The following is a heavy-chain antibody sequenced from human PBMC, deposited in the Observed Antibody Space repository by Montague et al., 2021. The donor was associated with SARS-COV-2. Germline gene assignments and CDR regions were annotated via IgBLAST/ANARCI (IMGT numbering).Heavy chain of an antibody. CDR3: AGGYRWAMEV. Sequence: SETLSLTCSVSGGSISGYYWSWIRQPPGKGLEWIGYIYYSGSINYNPSLKSRLTISVDTSKNQFSLKLSSVTAADTAVYYCAGGYRWAMEVWAKGPRSPSP. CDR2: IYYSGSI. D-gene: IGHD5-12*01. J-gene: IGHJ6*02. V-gene: IGHV4-59*08. CDR1: GGSISGYY.